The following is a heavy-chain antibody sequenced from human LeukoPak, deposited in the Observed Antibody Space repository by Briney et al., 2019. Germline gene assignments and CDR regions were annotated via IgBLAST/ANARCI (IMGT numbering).Heavy chain of an antibody. Sequence: GGSLRLSCAASGFTLNTYNMNWVRQAPGKGLEWVSSISSSSSYLFFADSVKGRFTISRDNAKNSLYLQMNSLRAEDTAVYYCARERSDGVGASYFDYWGQGTLVTVSS. CDR2: ISSSSSYL. CDR1: GFTLNTYN. CDR3: ARERSDGVGASYFDY. D-gene: IGHD2-15*01. J-gene: IGHJ4*02. V-gene: IGHV3-21*01.